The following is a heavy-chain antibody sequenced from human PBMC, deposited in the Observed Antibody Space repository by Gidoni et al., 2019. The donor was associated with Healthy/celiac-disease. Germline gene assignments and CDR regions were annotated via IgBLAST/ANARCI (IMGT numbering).Heavy chain of an antibody. V-gene: IGHV4-39*01. J-gene: IGHJ3*02. CDR2: IYYSGTT. CDR3: ARQAVSSDAFDI. D-gene: IGHD2-15*01. Sequence: QLQLQESGPGLVKPSETLSLTCTVPGGSISSSSYYWGWIRQPPGKGLEWIGTIYYSGTTYFNPSLKSRVTISVDTSKNQFSLKVSSVTAADTAVYYCARQAVSSDAFDIWGQGTMVTVSS. CDR1: GGSISSSSYY.